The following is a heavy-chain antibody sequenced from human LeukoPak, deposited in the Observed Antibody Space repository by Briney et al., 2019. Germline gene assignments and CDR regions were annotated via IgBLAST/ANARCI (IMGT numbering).Heavy chain of an antibody. Sequence: SETLSLTCTVSGGSISSGGHYWSWLRQPPGKGLEWIGYIYHSGSTYYNPPLKSRVTISVDRSKNQFSLKLSSVTAADTAVYYCAREASGVIPAYAYYFDYWGQGTLVTVSS. CDR1: GGSISSGGHY. CDR3: AREASGVIPAYAYYFDY. J-gene: IGHJ4*02. CDR2: IYHSGST. V-gene: IGHV4-30-2*01. D-gene: IGHD2-2*01.